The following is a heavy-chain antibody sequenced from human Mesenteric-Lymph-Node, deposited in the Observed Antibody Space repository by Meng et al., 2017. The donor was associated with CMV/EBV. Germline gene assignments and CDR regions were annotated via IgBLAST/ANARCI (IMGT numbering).Heavy chain of an antibody. D-gene: IGHD7-27*01. V-gene: IGHV6-1*01. CDR2: TYYRSKWYN. Sequence: ISGESVSSNSAAWSWIRQSPSRGLEWLGRTYYRSKWYNDYAMSVKSRINISADTSKNQFSLQLNSVTPEDTAVYYCARGTWGSVGYWGQGTLVTVSS. CDR3: ARGTWGSVGY. J-gene: IGHJ4*02. CDR1: GESVSSNSAA.